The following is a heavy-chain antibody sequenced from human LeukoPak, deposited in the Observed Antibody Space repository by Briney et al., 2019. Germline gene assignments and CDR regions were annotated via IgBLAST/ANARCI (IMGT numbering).Heavy chain of an antibody. V-gene: IGHV4-38-2*02. CDR1: GYSISSGYY. CDR3: AREAPKEAYYFDS. Sequence: SETLSLTCSVSGYSISSGYYWGWIRQPPGQGLEWIGTIYHTGSTYLKPSLKSRVTISVDKSNNQFSLKLTSVTAADTAVYFCAREAPKEAYYFDSWGQGTLVTVSS. J-gene: IGHJ4*02. CDR2: IYHTGST.